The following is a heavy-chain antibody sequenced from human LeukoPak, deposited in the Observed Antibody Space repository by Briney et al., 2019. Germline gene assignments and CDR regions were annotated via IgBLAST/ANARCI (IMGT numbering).Heavy chain of an antibody. CDR3: ARAQSYYYYYMDV. J-gene: IGHJ6*03. CDR2: ISGSNGNT. Sequence: ASVKVSCKASGYTFTSYGISWVRQAPGQGLEWMGWISGSNGNTNYAQKLQGRVTMTTDTSTSTAYMELRSLRSDDTAVYYCARAQSYYYYYMDVWGKGTTVTVPS. CDR1: GYTFTSYG. V-gene: IGHV1-18*01.